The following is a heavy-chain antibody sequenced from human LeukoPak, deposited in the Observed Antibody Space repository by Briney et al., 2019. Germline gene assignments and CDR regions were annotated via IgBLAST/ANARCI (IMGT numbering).Heavy chain of an antibody. V-gene: IGHV1-46*01. Sequence: GASVTVSCKASGYSFTSHYMHWVRQAPGQGLEWMGLINPSGSSTLYAQKFQGRVTMTRDMSTTTDYMELSSLRSEDTAVYYCARGNSVGDIAWRFDPWGQGTLVTVSS. CDR3: ARGNSVGDIAWRFDP. CDR2: INPSGSST. D-gene: IGHD3-16*02. CDR1: GYSFTSHY. J-gene: IGHJ5*02.